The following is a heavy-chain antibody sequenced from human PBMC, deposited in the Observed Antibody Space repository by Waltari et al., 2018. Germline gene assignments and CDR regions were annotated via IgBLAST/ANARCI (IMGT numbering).Heavy chain of an antibody. CDR2: ICNDGSNE. CDR3: AREKLHTHYFDY. Sequence: QVQLVESGGGVVQPGRSLRLSCAASGFMFSSYCMHWVRQAPGKGLGLVAGICNDGSNEFYADSVKGRFTISRDNSKNTLDLQMNSMRAEDTAVYWCAREKLHTHYFDYWGQGTLVTVSS. J-gene: IGHJ4*02. D-gene: IGHD2-15*01. V-gene: IGHV3-33*01. CDR1: GFMFSSYC.